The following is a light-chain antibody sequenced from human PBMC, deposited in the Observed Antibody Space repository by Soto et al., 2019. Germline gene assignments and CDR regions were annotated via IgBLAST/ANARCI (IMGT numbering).Light chain of an antibody. CDR3: FSYAGSRV. J-gene: IGLJ3*02. V-gene: IGLV2-11*01. Sequence: QSALTQPRSVSGSPGQSVTISCTGTSSDVGGYDYVSWYQQHPGKAPKLMIFDVNKRPSGVPDRFSGSKSGNTAFLTISGLQAEDEADYSCFSYAGSRVFGGGTKSPS. CDR1: SSDVGGYDY. CDR2: DVN.